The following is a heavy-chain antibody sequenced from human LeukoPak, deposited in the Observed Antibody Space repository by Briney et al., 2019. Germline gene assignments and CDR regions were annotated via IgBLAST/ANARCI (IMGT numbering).Heavy chain of an antibody. CDR2: ISYDGKNK. Sequence: SGGSLRLSCAASGFTFSSYGMHWVRQAPGKGLEWVAVISYDGKNKYFADSVKGRFTISRDNSKNTLYLQMNSLRAEDTAVYYCAKYLSGSFDYWGQGTLVTVSS. CDR1: GFTFSSYG. J-gene: IGHJ4*02. CDR3: AKYLSGSFDY. V-gene: IGHV3-30*18. D-gene: IGHD3-22*01.